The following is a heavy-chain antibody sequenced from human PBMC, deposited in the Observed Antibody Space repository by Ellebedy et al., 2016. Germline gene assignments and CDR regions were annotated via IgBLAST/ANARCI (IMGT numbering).Heavy chain of an antibody. J-gene: IGHJ4*02. V-gene: IGHV4-59*11. Sequence: SETLSLXXTVSAGSLSSQYWTWIRQSPGKGLEWIGYIYRSGTTNYNPSLKSRVTISADPSKNQFSLKLTSVTAADTAVYYCVREGEYGDYEDWGQGALVTVSS. CDR3: VREGEYGDYED. CDR1: AGSLSSQY. CDR2: IYRSGTT. D-gene: IGHD4-17*01.